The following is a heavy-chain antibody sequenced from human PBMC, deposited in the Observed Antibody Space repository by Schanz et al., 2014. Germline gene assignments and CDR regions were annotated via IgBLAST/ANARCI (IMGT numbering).Heavy chain of an antibody. CDR1: GFTFSGYA. CDR3: ARDLSSLIQGDV. V-gene: IGHV3-48*01. Sequence: VQLLESGGGLVQPGGSLRISCAASGFTFSGYAMSWVRQAPEKGLEWVSYISSSSGTIYYADSVKGRFTISRDNAKNLLYLQMNGLRAEDTAVYFCARDLSSLIQGDVWGKGTTVTVSS. J-gene: IGHJ6*04. CDR2: ISSSSGTI. D-gene: IGHD2-2*01.